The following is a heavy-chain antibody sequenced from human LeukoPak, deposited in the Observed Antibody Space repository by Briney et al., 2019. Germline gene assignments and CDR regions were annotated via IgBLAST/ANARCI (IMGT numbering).Heavy chain of an antibody. CDR2: IGVGGGDT. J-gene: IGHJ4*02. CDR1: GFAFSSHA. Sequence: GASLRLSSAASGFAFSSHAMSWVRQAPGKGLEWVSGIGVGGGDTYYADSVKGRFTISRDNSKNTLYLQMNSLRAEDTAVYYCAKELYYYDSSGSFDYWGQGTLVAVSS. CDR3: AKELYYYDSSGSFDY. V-gene: IGHV3-23*01. D-gene: IGHD3-22*01.